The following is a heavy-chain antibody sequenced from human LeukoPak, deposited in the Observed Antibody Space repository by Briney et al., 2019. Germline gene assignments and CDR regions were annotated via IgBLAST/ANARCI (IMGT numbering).Heavy chain of an antibody. D-gene: IGHD2-15*01. CDR3: ATQLYVYYFYGMDV. J-gene: IGHJ6*02. V-gene: IGHV7-4-1*01. Sequence: ASVNVSCKVSGYSFSNHGINWVRQAPGQGLEWMGWIDTNTGTPEYARAFRGRYAFSVDTSVSTAYLEIGSLRAADTAVYFCATQLYVYYFYGMDVWGQGTTVIVSS. CDR1: GYSFSNHG. CDR2: IDTNTGTP.